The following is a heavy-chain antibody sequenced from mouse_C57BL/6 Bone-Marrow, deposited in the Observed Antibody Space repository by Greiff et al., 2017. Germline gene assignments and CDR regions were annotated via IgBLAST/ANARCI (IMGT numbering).Heavy chain of an antibody. CDR1: GFTFSSYG. Sequence: EVQLVESGGDLVKPGGSLKLSCAASGFTFSSYGMSWVRQTPDKRLEWVATISSGGSYTYYPDSVKGRFTISRDKAKNTLYLQMSSLKSEDTAMYYCARHVYDYAWFAYWCQGTRVTVSA. J-gene: IGHJ3*01. CDR3: ARHVYDYAWFAY. D-gene: IGHD2-4*01. V-gene: IGHV5-6*01. CDR2: ISSGGSYT.